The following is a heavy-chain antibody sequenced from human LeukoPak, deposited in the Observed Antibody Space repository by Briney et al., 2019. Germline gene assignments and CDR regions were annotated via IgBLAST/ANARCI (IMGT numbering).Heavy chain of an antibody. CDR2: INHSGST. J-gene: IGHJ4*02. CDR3: ARGHARYYGSGSLVDY. Sequence: LETLSLTCADYGGSFSGYYWSWIRQPPGKGLEWIGEINHSGSTNYNPSLKSRVTISVDTSKNQFSLKLSSVTAADTAVYYCARGHARYYGSGSLVDYWGQGTLVTVSS. V-gene: IGHV4-34*01. D-gene: IGHD3-10*01. CDR1: GGSFSGYY.